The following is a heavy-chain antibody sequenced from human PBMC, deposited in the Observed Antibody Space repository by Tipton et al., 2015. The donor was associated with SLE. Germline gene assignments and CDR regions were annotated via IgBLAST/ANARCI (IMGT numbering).Heavy chain of an antibody. D-gene: IGHD6-13*01. J-gene: IGHJ1*01. CDR2: IDHSRST. Sequence: TLSLTCAVYGGSFSGYYWTWIRQPPGKGVEWIGEIDHSRSTNYNPSLKSRVTISVDTSKNQFSLKVSSVTAADTAVYYCARLLYTSNWYNPLGYFQYWGQGTLVTVSS. V-gene: IGHV4-34*01. CDR3: ARLLYTSNWYNPLGYFQY. CDR1: GGSFSGYY.